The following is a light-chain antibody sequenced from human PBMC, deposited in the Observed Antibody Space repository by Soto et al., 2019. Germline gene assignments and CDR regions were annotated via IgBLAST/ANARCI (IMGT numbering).Light chain of an antibody. Sequence: QSVLTQPASVPGSPGQSITISCTGTSSDVGGYNYVSWYQQHPGKAPKLMIYDVSNRPSGVSNRFSGSKSGNTASLTISGLQAEDEADYYCSSYTSSSTLLYVFGTGTKVTV. CDR2: DVS. CDR1: SSDVGGYNY. CDR3: SSYTSSSTLLYV. V-gene: IGLV2-14*01. J-gene: IGLJ1*01.